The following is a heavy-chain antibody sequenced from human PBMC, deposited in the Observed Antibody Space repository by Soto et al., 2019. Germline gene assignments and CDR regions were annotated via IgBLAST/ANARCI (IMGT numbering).Heavy chain of an antibody. J-gene: IGHJ4*02. Sequence: SVKVSCKASGGTFSTFGISWVRQAPGQGLEWMGGIIPFFGTAKYSQKFEDRITITADESTNTVYVDLRSLTSEDTAIYYCARTAPMDAGDKYYYDFWGQGALVTVSS. CDR3: ARTAPMDAGDKYYYDF. V-gene: IGHV1-69*13. D-gene: IGHD3-16*01. CDR2: IIPFFGTA. CDR1: GGTFSTFG.